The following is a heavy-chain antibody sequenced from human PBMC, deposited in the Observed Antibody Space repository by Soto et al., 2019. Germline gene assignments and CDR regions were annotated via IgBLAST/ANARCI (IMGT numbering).Heavy chain of an antibody. CDR3: AKADGEQWLLPHLDK. V-gene: IGHV3-23*01. J-gene: IGHJ4*02. CDR1: GFNFKKFA. Sequence: EVQLLESGGGVVQPGGSLRLSCVASGFNFKKFAMSWFRQAPGEGLEWVSGISCCGGSTSYADSVKGRFSIARDDSTNTLSLQMNNLRVEDTAKYYCAKADGEQWLLPHLDKWGQGPLVTVS. D-gene: IGHD6-19*01. CDR2: ISCCGGST.